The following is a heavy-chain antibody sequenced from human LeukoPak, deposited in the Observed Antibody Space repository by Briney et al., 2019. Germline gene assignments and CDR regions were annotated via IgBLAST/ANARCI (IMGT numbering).Heavy chain of an antibody. CDR1: GFSFSSYA. D-gene: IGHD2-21*01. CDR3: ARQRFAIDY. CDR2: IDSSSSHI. V-gene: IGHV3-21*01. J-gene: IGHJ4*02. Sequence: GGSLRLSCAASGFSFSSYAMNWVRQAPGKGLEWVASIDSSSSHIYYADSVKGRFTISRDNTKSSLYLQMNSLRAEDTAVYYCARQRFAIDYWGQGTLVTVSS.